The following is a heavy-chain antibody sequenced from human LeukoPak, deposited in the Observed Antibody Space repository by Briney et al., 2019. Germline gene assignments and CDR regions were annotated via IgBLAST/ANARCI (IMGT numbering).Heavy chain of an antibody. CDR2: ISWNSGII. CDR1: GFPFDDYG. V-gene: IGHV3-20*04. D-gene: IGHD3-22*01. CDR3: ARRDCDSIKCRGSNWFDP. Sequence: GGSLRLSCVASGFPFDDYGMFWVRQSPGKGLEWVSSISWNSGIIDYADSVKGRFTISRDNAKNSLYLQMNSLRAEDTAVYYCARRDCDSIKCRGSNWFDPWGQGTLVSVSS. J-gene: IGHJ5*02.